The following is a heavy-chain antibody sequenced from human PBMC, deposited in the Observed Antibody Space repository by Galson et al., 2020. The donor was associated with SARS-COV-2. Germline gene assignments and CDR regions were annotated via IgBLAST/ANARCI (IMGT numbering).Heavy chain of an antibody. V-gene: IGHV4-39*01. CDR1: GGSISSSSNY. Sequence: SETLSLTCTVSGGSISSSSNYWGWIRQPPGKGLEWIGSIYYTGSTYYNPSLKSRVTISVDTSKNQFSLKLSPVTAADTAVYYCARPITYYYGSGSYWARGQTRNWFDPWGQGTLGTVSS. J-gene: IGHJ5*02. D-gene: IGHD3-10*01. CDR3: ARPITYYYGSGSYWARGQTRNWFDP. CDR2: IYYTGST.